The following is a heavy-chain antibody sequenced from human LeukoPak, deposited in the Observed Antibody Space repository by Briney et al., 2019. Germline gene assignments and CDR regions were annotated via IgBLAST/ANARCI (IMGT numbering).Heavy chain of an antibody. V-gene: IGHV3-11*04. CDR2: ISSSGSTI. CDR3: ARDVAGARSY. Sequence: GGPLRLSCAASGFTFSDYYMSWIRQAPGKGLEWVSYISSSGSTIYYADSVRGRFTIYRDNVQNTLYLQMNSLTAEDTAVYYCARDVAGARSYWGQGALVSVSS. D-gene: IGHD3-10*01. CDR1: GFTFSDYY. J-gene: IGHJ4*02.